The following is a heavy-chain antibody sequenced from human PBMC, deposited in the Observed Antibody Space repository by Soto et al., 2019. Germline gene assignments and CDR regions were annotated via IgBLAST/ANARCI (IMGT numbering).Heavy chain of an antibody. V-gene: IGHV1-18*01. CDR3: ARVWVGTTFAYYYGMDV. D-gene: IGHD1-1*01. J-gene: IGHJ6*02. CDR2: ISAYNGNT. CDR1: GYTFTTYG. Sequence: QVQLVQSGAEVKKPGASVKVSCKASGYTFTTYGINWVRQAPGQGLEWMGWISAYNGNTNYAQKLQGRVTMTTDTSTSTAYMELRSLRSDDTAVYYCARVWVGTTFAYYYGMDVWGHGTTVTVSS.